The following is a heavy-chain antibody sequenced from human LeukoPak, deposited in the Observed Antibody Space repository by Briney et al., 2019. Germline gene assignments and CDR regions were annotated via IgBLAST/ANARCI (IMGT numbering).Heavy chain of an antibody. CDR3: AKEKGLHPYYFDY. J-gene: IGHJ4*02. CDR1: GFTFSIYG. V-gene: IGHV3-30*02. CDR2: IRYDGSNK. Sequence: GGSLRLSCAASGFTFSIYGMHWVRQAPGKGLEWVAFIRYDGSNKYYADSVKGRFTISRDNSKNTLYLQMNSLRAEDTALYYCAKEKGLHPYYFDYWGQGTLVTVSS. D-gene: IGHD2-15*01.